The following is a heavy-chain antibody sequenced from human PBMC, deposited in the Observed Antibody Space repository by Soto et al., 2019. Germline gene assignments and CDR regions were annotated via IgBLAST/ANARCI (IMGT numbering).Heavy chain of an antibody. CDR2: ISDSGTST. Sequence: EVQLLESGGGLVQPGGSLRLSCAASGFTFSSYAMYWVRQAPEKGLEWASSISDSGTSTYYADSVKGRFTISRDNSKNTLFLQMNSLRAEDTAVYYCARRPVFIAVGGRYFDYWGQGTVVTVSS. CDR1: GFTFSSYA. V-gene: IGHV3-23*01. D-gene: IGHD6-13*01. J-gene: IGHJ4*02. CDR3: ARRPVFIAVGGRYFDY.